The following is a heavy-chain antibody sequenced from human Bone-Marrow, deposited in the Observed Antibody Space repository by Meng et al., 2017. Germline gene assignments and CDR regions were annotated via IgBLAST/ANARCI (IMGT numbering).Heavy chain of an antibody. D-gene: IGHD4-11*01. CDR3: ARGPTTMAHDFDY. V-gene: IGHV4-34*01. J-gene: IGHJ4*02. CDR1: GGSLSGYY. Sequence: QGQQRQWGAGLLKPWETLSFSCAVYGGSLSGYYWSLIRQPPGKGLGWMAEIHHIGCTNYNPSLESRATISVDTSQNNLSLKLSSVTAADSAVYYCARGPTTMAHDFDYWGQGTLVTVSS. CDR2: IHHIGCT.